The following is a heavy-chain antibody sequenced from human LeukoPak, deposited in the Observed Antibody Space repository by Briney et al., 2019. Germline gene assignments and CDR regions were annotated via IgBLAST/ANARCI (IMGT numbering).Heavy chain of an antibody. J-gene: IGHJ3*02. Sequence: ASVKVSCKASGYTFTSYGISWVRQAPGQGLEWMGWISAYNGNTNYAQKLQGRVTMTTDTSTSTAYMELRGLRSDDTAVYYCARERRWLQFGYGARYAFDIWGQGTMVTVSS. CDR2: ISAYNGNT. CDR1: GYTFTSYG. CDR3: ARERRWLQFGYGARYAFDI. D-gene: IGHD5-24*01. V-gene: IGHV1-18*01.